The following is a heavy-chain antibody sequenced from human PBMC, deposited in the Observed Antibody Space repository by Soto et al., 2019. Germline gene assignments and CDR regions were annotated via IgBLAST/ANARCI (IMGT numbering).Heavy chain of an antibody. CDR1: GFTFSDYY. J-gene: IGHJ5*02. Sequence: PGGSLRLSCAASGFTFSDYYMSWIRQAPGKGLEWISHISDSATTMYYADSVKGRFTISRDNDRKSLFLHMNSLRAEDTAVYYCARDTAFISSGLFNPWGQGTLVTVSS. CDR2: ISDSATTM. V-gene: IGHV3-11*01. CDR3: ARDTAFISSGLFNP. D-gene: IGHD3-22*01.